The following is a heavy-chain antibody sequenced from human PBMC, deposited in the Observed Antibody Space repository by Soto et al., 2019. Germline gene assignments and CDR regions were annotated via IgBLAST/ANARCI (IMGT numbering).Heavy chain of an antibody. D-gene: IGHD3-16*01. CDR2: IVGSAGST. CDR1: GFTFSSHA. V-gene: IGHV3-23*04. Sequence: EVQLVESGGGLVQPGGSLRLSCAGSGFTFSSHAVSWVRQAPGKGLEWVSGIVGSAGSTYYGDSVKGRFTISRENSKNTVYLHMRSLRAEDTAIYSCAKGFGGGVLRNFFDHWGQGTLVTVSS. CDR3: AKGFGGGVLRNFFDH. J-gene: IGHJ4*02.